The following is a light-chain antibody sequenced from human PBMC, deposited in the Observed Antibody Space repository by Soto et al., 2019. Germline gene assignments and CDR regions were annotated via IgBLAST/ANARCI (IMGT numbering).Light chain of an antibody. J-gene: IGLJ2*01. Sequence: QAASVSGSPGQSITISCTGTSSDVGSYNLVSWYQQHPGKAPKLMIYEGSKRPSGVSNRFSGSKSGNTASLTISGLQAEDEADYYCCSYAGSSTLRVVFGGGTKVTVL. CDR2: EGS. CDR1: SSDVGSYNL. V-gene: IGLV2-23*01. CDR3: CSYAGSSTLRVV.